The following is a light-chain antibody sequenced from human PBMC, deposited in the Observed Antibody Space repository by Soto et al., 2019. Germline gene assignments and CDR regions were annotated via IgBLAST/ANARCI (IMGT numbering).Light chain of an antibody. V-gene: IGKV1-5*03. Sequence: DIQMTQPPSTLSASVGDRVTITCRASQSISSWLAWYQQKPGKAPNLLIYKASSVESGVPSRFSCSGSGTEFTLTISILQHDDFATYCWQQYESYAVTFGQGTRLEIK. CDR2: KAS. J-gene: IGKJ5*01. CDR1: QSISSW. CDR3: QQYESYAVT.